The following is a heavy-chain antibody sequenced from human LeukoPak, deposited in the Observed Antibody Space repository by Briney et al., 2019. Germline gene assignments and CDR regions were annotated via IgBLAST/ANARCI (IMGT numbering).Heavy chain of an antibody. V-gene: IGHV1-2*06. D-gene: IGHD3-9*01. CDR1: GYTFTGYY. CDR2: INPSSGGT. J-gene: IGHJ4*02. CDR3: ARGGLKGGRLRYWSY. Sequence: ASVKVSCKASGYTFTGYYMHWVRQAPGQGLEWMGRINPSSGGTNYAQKFQGRVTMTRDTSISTAYMELSRLRSEDTAVYYCARGGLKGGRLRYWSYWGQGTLVTVSS.